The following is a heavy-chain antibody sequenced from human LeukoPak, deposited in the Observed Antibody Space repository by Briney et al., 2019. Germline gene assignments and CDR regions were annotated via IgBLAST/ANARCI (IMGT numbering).Heavy chain of an antibody. V-gene: IGHV1-24*01. CDR2: FEPADGEI. Sequence: AASVTVSFTVSGYTLTELSMHWVRQAPGKGLEWMGGFEPADGEIIYAQKFQGRLTMTEDTSTDTAFMELRSLRSEDTAVYYCATGGLYDLLDYWGQGTLVTVSS. J-gene: IGHJ4*02. CDR1: GYTLTELS. D-gene: IGHD3-9*01. CDR3: ATGGLYDLLDY.